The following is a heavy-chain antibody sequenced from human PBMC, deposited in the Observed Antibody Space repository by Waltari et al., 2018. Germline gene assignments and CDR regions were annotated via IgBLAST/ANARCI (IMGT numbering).Heavy chain of an antibody. CDR2: IKKDGSEK. CDR1: GFTFSSYW. D-gene: IGHD3-10*01. Sequence: DVQLVESGGGLVQPGGSLRLSCEASGFTFSSYWMGWVRQAPGKGLEWVANIKKDGSEKFYEDSVEGRFTISRDNTKNSLYIQMDSLRVEDTAVYYCVRGGYQLLYKAIDYWGRGTLVKVSS. V-gene: IGHV3-7*01. J-gene: IGHJ4*02. CDR3: VRGGYQLLYKAIDY.